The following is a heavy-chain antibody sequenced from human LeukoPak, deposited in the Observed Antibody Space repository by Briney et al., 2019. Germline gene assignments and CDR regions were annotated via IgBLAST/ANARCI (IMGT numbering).Heavy chain of an antibody. V-gene: IGHV4-59*08. D-gene: IGHD6-19*01. CDR1: GGSISSYY. CDR2: IYYSGST. CDR3: ASSAGAVARTRYYYGMDV. Sequence: SSETLSLTCTVSGGSISSYYWSWIRQPPGKGLEWMGYIYYSGSTNYNPSLKSRVTISVDTSKNQFSLKLSSVTAADTAVYYCASSAGAVARTRYYYGMDVWGQGTTVTVSS. J-gene: IGHJ6*02.